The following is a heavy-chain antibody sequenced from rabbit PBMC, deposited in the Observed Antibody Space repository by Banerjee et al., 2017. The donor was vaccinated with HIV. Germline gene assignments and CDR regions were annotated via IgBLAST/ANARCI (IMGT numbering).Heavy chain of an antibody. V-gene: IGHV1S45*01. CDR3: ARDLAGDGAGGYEL. CDR1: GFSFNSNYC. CDR2: IYAGSSGST. D-gene: IGHD7-1*01. J-gene: IGHJ6*01. Sequence: QQQLEESGGGLVKPGGSLTLTCTASGFSFNSNYCICWVRQAPGKGLEWIACIYAGSSGSTYYASWAKGRFTISETSSTTVTLQMTSLTAADTATYFCARDLAGDGAGGYELWGPGTLVTVS.